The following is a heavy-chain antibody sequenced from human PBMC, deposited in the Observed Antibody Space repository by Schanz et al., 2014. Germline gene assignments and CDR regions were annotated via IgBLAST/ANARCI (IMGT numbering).Heavy chain of an antibody. D-gene: IGHD3-22*01. J-gene: IGHJ4*02. CDR2: IIPILDIT. CDR3: ARAGQDYSDSSGYATYYFGN. CDR1: GGTFSSFA. V-gene: IGHV1-69*04. Sequence: QVQLVQSGPEVKKPGSSVKVSCKASGGTFSSFAIFWVRQAPGQGLEWMGTIIPILDITNYAQKFQGRVPITADKSTSTAYMELSNLRSEDTAVYYCARAGQDYSDSSGYATYYFGNWGQGTLVTVSS.